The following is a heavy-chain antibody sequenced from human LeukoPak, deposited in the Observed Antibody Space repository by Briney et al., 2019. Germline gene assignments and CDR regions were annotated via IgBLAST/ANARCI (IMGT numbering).Heavy chain of an antibody. Sequence: KPSETLSLTCAVSGGSISSYYWSWIRQPPGKGLEWIGYIYYSGSTNYNPSLKSRVTISVDTSKNQFSLKLSSVTAADTAVYYCARGSYDYVWGSYLPDYWGQGTLVTVSS. V-gene: IGHV4-59*01. CDR2: IYYSGST. J-gene: IGHJ4*02. D-gene: IGHD3-16*01. CDR1: GGSISSYY. CDR3: ARGSYDYVWGSYLPDY.